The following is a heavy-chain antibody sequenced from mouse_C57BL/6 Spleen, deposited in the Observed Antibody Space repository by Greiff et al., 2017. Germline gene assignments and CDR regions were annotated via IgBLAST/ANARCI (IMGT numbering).Heavy chain of an antibody. J-gene: IGHJ4*01. CDR3: ARSEYGYDAMDY. CDR2: IYPGDGDT. CDR1: GYAFSSSW. V-gene: IGHV1-82*01. D-gene: IGHD1-1*02. Sequence: VQLQQSGPELVKPGASVKISCKASGYAFSSSWMNWVKQRPGKGLEWIGRIYPGDGDTNYNGKFKGKATLTADKSSSTAYMPLSSLTSEDSAVYFCARSEYGYDAMDYWGQGTSVTVSS.